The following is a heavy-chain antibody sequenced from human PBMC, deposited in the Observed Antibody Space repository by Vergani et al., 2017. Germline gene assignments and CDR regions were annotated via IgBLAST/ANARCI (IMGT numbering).Heavy chain of an antibody. CDR2: IHTGGST. D-gene: IGHD2-15*01. CDR1: GESIRSGSHY. J-gene: IGHJ4*02. Sequence: QVKLQESGPGLLKPSQTLSLICTVSGESIRSGSHYWSWIRQPAGKGPEWIGHIHTGGSTDLNPSFKSRVPISVDTSKSQFYLKLNSVTVADTAVYYCARSRPYCTSGSCPAIWGQGTLVTVSS. V-gene: IGHV4-61*02. CDR3: ARSRPYCTSGSCPAI.